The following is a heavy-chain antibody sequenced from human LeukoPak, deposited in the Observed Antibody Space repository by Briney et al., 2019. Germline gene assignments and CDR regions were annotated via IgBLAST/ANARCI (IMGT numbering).Heavy chain of an antibody. V-gene: IGHV3-30*02. CDR2: IRYDGSNK. J-gene: IGHJ4*02. D-gene: IGHD3-3*01. CDR3: AKDLYYDFWSGYFDY. Sequence: HPGGSLRLSCAASGFTFSSYGMHWVRQAPGKGLEWVAFIRYDGSNKYYADSVKGRFTISRDNSKNTLYLQMNRLRAEDTAVYYCAKDLYYDFWSGYFDYWGQGTLVTVSS. CDR1: GFTFSSYG.